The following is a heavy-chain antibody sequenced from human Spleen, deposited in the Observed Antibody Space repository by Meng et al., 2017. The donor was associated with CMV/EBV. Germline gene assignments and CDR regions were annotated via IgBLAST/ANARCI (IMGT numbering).Heavy chain of an antibody. Sequence: GGSLRLSCAASGFTFSSYWMSWVRQAPGKGLEWVANIKQDGSEKYYVDSVKGRFTISRDNAKNSLYLQVNSLRAGDTAVYYCARDTYYDYLNHFDYWGQGTLVTVSS. V-gene: IGHV3-7*01. CDR1: GFTFSSYW. J-gene: IGHJ4*02. CDR3: ARDTYYDYLNHFDY. CDR2: IKQDGSEK. D-gene: IGHD3-9*01.